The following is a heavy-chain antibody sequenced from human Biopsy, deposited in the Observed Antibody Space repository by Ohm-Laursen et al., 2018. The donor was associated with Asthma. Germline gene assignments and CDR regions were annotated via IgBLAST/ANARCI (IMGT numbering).Heavy chain of an antibody. CDR1: GFAVSRDH. CDR2: IYSGGTP. V-gene: IGHV3-53*01. D-gene: IGHD3-22*01. Sequence: SLRLSCAASGFAVSRDHMFWVRQAPGKSLEWVSVIYSGGTPHTADSVRGRFTISRDYSKNTLYLQMHSLRAEDTAVYYCARGDSSNWSHYYFDYWGQGTLVTVSS. CDR3: ARGDSSNWSHYYFDY. J-gene: IGHJ4*02.